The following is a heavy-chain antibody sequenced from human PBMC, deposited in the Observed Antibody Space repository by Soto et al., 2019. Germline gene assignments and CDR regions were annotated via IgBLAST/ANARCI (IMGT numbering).Heavy chain of an antibody. V-gene: IGHV1-18*01. Sequence: ASVKVSCKASGYTFTSYGISWVRQAPGQGLEWMGWISAYNGNTNHAQKLQGRVTMTTDTSTSTAYMELRSLRSDDTAVYYCARGGERAGTQDYYYYGMDVWGHGTTVTVSS. J-gene: IGHJ6*02. D-gene: IGHD6-13*01. CDR3: ARGGERAGTQDYYYYGMDV. CDR2: ISAYNGNT. CDR1: GYTFTSYG.